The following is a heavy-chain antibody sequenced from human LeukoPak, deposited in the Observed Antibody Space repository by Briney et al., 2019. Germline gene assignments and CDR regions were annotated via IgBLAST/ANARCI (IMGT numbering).Heavy chain of an antibody. V-gene: IGHV3-23*01. D-gene: IGHD1-26*01. CDR1: GFTFSSYA. CDR3: AKDSPVATR. Sequence: GGSLRLSCAASGFTFSSYAMGWVRQAPGKGLECVSGISDSSGISYYADSAKGRFTISRDNSKNTLYLQMNSLRAEDTAVYYCAKDSPVATRWGQGTLVAVSS. J-gene: IGHJ4*02. CDR2: ISDSSGIS.